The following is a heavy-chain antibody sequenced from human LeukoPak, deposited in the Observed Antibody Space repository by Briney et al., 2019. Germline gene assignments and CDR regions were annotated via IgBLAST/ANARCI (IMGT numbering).Heavy chain of an antibody. CDR3: AKAYYDSSGYEEMTFDI. Sequence: PGGSLRLSCAASGFTFSSCAMSWVRQAPGKGLEWVSAISGSGGSTYYADSVKGRFTISRDNSKNTLYLQMNSLRAEDTAVYYCAKAYYDSSGYEEMTFDIWGQGTMVTVSS. CDR2: ISGSGGST. V-gene: IGHV3-23*01. J-gene: IGHJ3*02. D-gene: IGHD3-22*01. CDR1: GFTFSSCA.